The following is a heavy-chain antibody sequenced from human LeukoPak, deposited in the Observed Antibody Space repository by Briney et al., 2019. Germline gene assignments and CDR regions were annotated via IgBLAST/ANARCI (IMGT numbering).Heavy chain of an antibody. CDR1: GFTFSSYA. CDR3: ARTPYLYFGSGSFQFDY. CDR2: ISGSGGST. Sequence: GRSLRLSCAASGFTFSSYAMSWVRQAPGKGLEWVSAISGSGGSTYYADSVKGRFTISRDNSKNTLYLRLNSLRADDTAVYFCARTPYLYFGSGSFQFDYWGQGTLVTVSS. D-gene: IGHD3-10*01. V-gene: IGHV3-23*01. J-gene: IGHJ4*02.